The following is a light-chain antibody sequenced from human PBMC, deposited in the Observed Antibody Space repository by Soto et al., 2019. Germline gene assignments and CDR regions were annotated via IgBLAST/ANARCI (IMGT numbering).Light chain of an antibody. CDR2: GAS. CDR3: QQYGSSIT. Sequence: EIVLTQSPATLSLSPGERATLSCRASQSVSSSYLAWYQQKPGQAPSLLIYGASSRATGIPDRFSGSGSGTDFTLTINRLEPEDFAVYYCQQYGSSITFGQGTRLEI. J-gene: IGKJ5*01. CDR1: QSVSSSY. V-gene: IGKV3-20*01.